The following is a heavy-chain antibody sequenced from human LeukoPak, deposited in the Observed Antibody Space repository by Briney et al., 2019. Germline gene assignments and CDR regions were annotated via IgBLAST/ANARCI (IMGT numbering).Heavy chain of an antibody. Sequence: SETLSLTCTVSGGSISSGDYYWSWIRQPPGKGLEWIGYIYYSGNSHYNSSLRSRVTIEVDTSKNQFSLRLSSVTAADTAVYYCARDAAQNWFDPWGQGSLVTVSS. CDR2: IYYSGNS. V-gene: IGHV4-30-4*01. CDR1: GGSISSGDYY. J-gene: IGHJ5*02. CDR3: ARDAAQNWFDP.